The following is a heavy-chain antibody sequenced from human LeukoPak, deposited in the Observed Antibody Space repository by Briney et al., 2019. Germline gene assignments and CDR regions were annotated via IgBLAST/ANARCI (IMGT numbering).Heavy chain of an antibody. V-gene: IGHV4-30-4*01. CDR1: GVSISSGDYY. Sequence: SETLSLTCTVSGVSISSGDYYWSWIRQPPGKGLEWIGYIYYSGSTYYNPSLKSRVTISVDTSKNQFSLKLSSVTAADTAVYYCARGIIVATTKDAFDIWGQGTMVTVSS. CDR3: ARGIIVATTKDAFDI. J-gene: IGHJ3*02. D-gene: IGHD5-12*01. CDR2: IYYSGST.